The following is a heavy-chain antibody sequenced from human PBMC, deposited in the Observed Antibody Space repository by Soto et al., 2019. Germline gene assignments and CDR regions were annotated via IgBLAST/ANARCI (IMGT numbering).Heavy chain of an antibody. CDR2: ISSSSSYT. V-gene: IGHV3-11*06. Sequence: VQLVESGGGLVKPGGSLRLSCAASGFTFSDYYMSWIRQAPGKGLEWVSYISSSSSYTNYADSVKGRFTISRDNAKNSLYLQMNSLRAEDTAVYYCARVQVAARRAYYFDYWGQGTLVTVSS. D-gene: IGHD6-6*01. J-gene: IGHJ4*02. CDR1: GFTFSDYY. CDR3: ARVQVAARRAYYFDY.